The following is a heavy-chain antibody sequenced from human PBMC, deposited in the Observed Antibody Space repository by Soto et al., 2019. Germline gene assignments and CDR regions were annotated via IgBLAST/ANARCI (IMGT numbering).Heavy chain of an antibody. Sequence: PGGSLRLSCAASGLTFSSYAMNWVRQAPGKGLEWVSAISGSGASTYYADSVKGRFTISSDNSKNTLYLQMNSLRAEDTALYYCARGGSSGIPIGAFDIWGQGTMVTVSS. CDR3: ARGGSSGIPIGAFDI. D-gene: IGHD3-22*01. J-gene: IGHJ3*02. V-gene: IGHV3-23*01. CDR2: ISGSGAST. CDR1: GLTFSSYA.